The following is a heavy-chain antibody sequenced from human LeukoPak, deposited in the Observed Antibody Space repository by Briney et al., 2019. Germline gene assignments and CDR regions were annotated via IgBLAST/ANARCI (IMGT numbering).Heavy chain of an antibody. CDR1: GYSISSDFY. CDR3: ARVGSSSSGFGFDY. J-gene: IGHJ4*02. D-gene: IGHD6-6*01. Sequence: SETLSLTCAVPGYSISSDFYWGWIRQPPGKGLEWIGSIYHSGSTYYAPSLKSRVAISLDTSKNQFSLKLNSVTAADTAVYYCARVGSSSSGFGFDYWGQGTLVTVSS. V-gene: IGHV4-38-2*01. CDR2: IYHSGST.